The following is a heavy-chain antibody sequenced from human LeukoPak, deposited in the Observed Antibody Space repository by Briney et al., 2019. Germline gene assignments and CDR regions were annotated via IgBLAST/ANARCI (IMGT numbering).Heavy chain of an antibody. J-gene: IGHJ1*01. CDR1: GYTFTSYD. CDR2: MNPNSGNT. D-gene: IGHD2-15*01. V-gene: IGHV1-8*01. Sequence: ASVKVSCKASGYTFTSYDINWVRQATGQGLEWMGWMNPNSGNTGYAQKFQGRVTMTRNTSISTAYMELSSLRSEDTAVYYCARFRECSSGGSCYLEYLQHWGQGTLVTVSS. CDR3: ARFRECSSGGSCYLEYLQH.